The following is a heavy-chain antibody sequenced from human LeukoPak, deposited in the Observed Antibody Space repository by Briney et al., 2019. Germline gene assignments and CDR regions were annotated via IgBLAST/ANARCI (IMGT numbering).Heavy chain of an antibody. D-gene: IGHD4-23*01. CDR3: ARGRIGGGNRVDY. CDR1: GYTFTGYY. Sequence: ASVKVSCKASGYTFTGYYMHWVRQAPGQGLEWMGRINPNSGGTNYAQKFQGRVTTTRDTSISTAYVELSRLRSDDTAVYYCARGRIGGGNRVDYWGQGTLVTVSS. CDR2: INPNSGGT. V-gene: IGHV1-2*06. J-gene: IGHJ4*02.